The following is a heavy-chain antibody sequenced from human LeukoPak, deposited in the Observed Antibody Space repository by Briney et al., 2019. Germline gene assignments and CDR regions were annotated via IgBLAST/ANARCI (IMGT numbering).Heavy chain of an antibody. V-gene: IGHV1-18*01. D-gene: IGHD6-6*01. Sequence: ASVKVSCKASGYTFTSYGISWVRQAPGQGLEWMGWISAYNGNTNYAQKLQGRVTMTTDTSTSTAYMELRSLRSDDTAVYYCARIVPASLAPYFDYWGQGTLVTVSS. CDR1: GYTFTSYG. CDR3: ARIVPASLAPYFDY. CDR2: ISAYNGNT. J-gene: IGHJ4*02.